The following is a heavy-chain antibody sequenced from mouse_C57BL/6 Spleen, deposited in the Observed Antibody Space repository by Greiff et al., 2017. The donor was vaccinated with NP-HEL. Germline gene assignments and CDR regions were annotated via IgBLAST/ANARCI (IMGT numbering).Heavy chain of an antibody. Sequence: QVQLQQPGAELVKPGASVKLSCKASGYTFTSYWMQWVKQRPGQGLEWIGEIDPSDGYTNYNQKFKGKATLTVDTSSSTAYMQLSSLTSEESAVYYCAIPGSSGYSSGWGQGTLVTVSA. CDR3: AIPGSSGYSSG. V-gene: IGHV1-50*01. D-gene: IGHD3-2*02. CDR1: GYTFTSYW. J-gene: IGHJ3*01. CDR2: IDPSDGYT.